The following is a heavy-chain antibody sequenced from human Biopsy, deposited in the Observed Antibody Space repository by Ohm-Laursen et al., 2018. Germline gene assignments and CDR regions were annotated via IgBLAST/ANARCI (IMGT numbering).Heavy chain of an antibody. D-gene: IGHD3-3*01. CDR2: IDTINGGA. Sequence: ASVKASCKASGYTFTDYYVHWVRQAPGHGLEWMGWIDTINGGARYAQKFQGRVTMTRDTSISTTYIELRRLTSDDTAVFYCARELGDFWGGRQFDFWGQGTLVTVSS. J-gene: IGHJ5*01. V-gene: IGHV1-2*02. CDR3: ARELGDFWGGRQFDF. CDR1: GYTFTDYY.